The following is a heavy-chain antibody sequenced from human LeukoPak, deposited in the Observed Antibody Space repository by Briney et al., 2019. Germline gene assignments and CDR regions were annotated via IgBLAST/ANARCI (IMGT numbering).Heavy chain of an antibody. J-gene: IGHJ4*02. CDR1: GFTFSSYS. CDR3: ARDVTTVIPHDY. Sequence: GGSLRLSCAASGFTFSSYSMNWVRQAPGKGLEWVSSIISSSSYIYYADSVKGRFTTSRDNPKNSMYLQMNSLRAEDTAVYYCARDVTTVIPHDYWGQGTLVTVSS. CDR2: IISSSSYI. D-gene: IGHD4-11*01. V-gene: IGHV3-21*01.